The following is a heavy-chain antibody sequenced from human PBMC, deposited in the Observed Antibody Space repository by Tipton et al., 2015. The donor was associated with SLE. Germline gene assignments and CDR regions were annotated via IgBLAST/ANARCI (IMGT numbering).Heavy chain of an antibody. V-gene: IGHV4-61*01. CDR2: IYYSGST. CDR1: GGSVSSGSYY. CDR3: ASSLTVADAGDAFDF. Sequence: TLSLTCTVSGGSVSSGSYYWSCIRQPPGKGLEWIGYIYYSGSTNYNPSLKSRVTISVDTSKNQFSLKLSSVTAADTAVYYCASSLTVADAGDAFDFWGHGSMVTVSS. D-gene: IGHD6-19*01. J-gene: IGHJ3*01.